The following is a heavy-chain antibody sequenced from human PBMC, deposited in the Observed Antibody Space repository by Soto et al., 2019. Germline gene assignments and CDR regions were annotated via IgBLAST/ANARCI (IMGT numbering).Heavy chain of an antibody. Sequence: EVQLVESVGSVIRPGGSLRLSCAASGFAFQNHGMAWVRQVPGKGREWVAGISGSGVNAGYADSVKGRFTISRDNGDNSLYLEINNLGVEDTALYHCARKPHWQYWYFDLWGRGTLVTVSS. J-gene: IGHJ2*01. V-gene: IGHV3-20*01. CDR2: ISGSGVNA. D-gene: IGHD1-1*01. CDR1: GFAFQNHG. CDR3: ARKPHWQYWYFDL.